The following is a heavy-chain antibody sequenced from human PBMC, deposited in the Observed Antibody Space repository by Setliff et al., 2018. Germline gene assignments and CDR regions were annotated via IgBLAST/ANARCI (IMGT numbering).Heavy chain of an antibody. CDR3: ARRRRGYSYGHDAFDI. CDR1: GGSISSYY. J-gene: IGHJ3*02. Sequence: PSETLSLTCTVSGGSISSYYWSWIRQPPGKGLEWIGYIYYSGSTNYNPSLKSRATISVDTSKNQFSLNLSSVTAADTAVYYCARRRRGYSYGHDAFDIWGQGTMVTVSS. V-gene: IGHV4-59*08. CDR2: IYYSGST. D-gene: IGHD5-18*01.